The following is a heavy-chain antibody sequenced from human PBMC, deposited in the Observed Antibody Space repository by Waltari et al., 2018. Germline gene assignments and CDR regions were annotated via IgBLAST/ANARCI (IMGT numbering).Heavy chain of an antibody. CDR1: SYY. CDR3: ARRHDFFWFDP. J-gene: IGHJ5*02. D-gene: IGHD2-21*02. V-gene: IGHV4-39*01. CDR2: IYYSGDT. Sequence: SYYWGWIRQPPGKGLEWIGSIYYSGDTYYNPSLKSRVTISIDTSKTQFSLKLSSVTAADTAVYYCARRHDFFWFDPWGQGTLVTVSS.